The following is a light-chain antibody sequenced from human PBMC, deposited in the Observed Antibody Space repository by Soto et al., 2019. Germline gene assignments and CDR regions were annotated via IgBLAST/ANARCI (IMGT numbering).Light chain of an antibody. CDR3: HVWDSSSDHRGVV. Sequence: SYELTQPPSVSVTPGKTARITGGGNNIGDKSVHWYQQKPGQAPVLVIYYDIDRPSGIPERFSGSNSGNTATLTINSVEAGDEADYYCHVWDSSSDHRGVVFGGGTKLTVL. J-gene: IGLJ2*01. CDR2: YDI. CDR1: NIGDKS. V-gene: IGLV3-21*04.